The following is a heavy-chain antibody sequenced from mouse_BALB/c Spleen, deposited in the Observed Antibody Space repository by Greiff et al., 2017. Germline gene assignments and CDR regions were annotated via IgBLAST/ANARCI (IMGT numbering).Heavy chain of an antibody. CDR1: GYAFSSYW. CDR3: ARSYYRRYFDV. Sequence: VQLQESGAELVRPGSSVKISCKASGYAFSSYWMNWVKQRPGQGLEWIGQIYPGDGDTNYNGKFKGKATLTADKSSSTAYMQLSSLTSEDSAVYFCARSYYRRYFDVWGAGTTVTVSS. CDR2: IYPGDGDT. V-gene: IGHV1-80*01. J-gene: IGHJ1*01. D-gene: IGHD1-1*01.